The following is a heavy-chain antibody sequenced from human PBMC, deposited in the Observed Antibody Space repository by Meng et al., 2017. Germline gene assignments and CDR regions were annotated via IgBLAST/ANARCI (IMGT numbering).Heavy chain of an antibody. CDR3: ARMSVLLWFGELFLN. V-gene: IGHV4-4*02. CDR1: GGSISSSNW. J-gene: IGHJ4*02. CDR2: IYHSGST. D-gene: IGHD3-10*01. Sequence: QVQLQDAGPGLLKPSGTLSLTCAVSGGSISSSNWWSWVRQPPGKGLEWIGEIYHSGSTNYNPSLKSRVTISVDKSKNQFSLKLSSVTAADTAVYYCARMSVLLWFGELFLNWGQGTLVTVSS.